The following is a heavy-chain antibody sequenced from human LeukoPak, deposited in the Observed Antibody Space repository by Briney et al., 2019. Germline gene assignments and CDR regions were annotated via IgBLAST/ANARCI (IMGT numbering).Heavy chain of an antibody. CDR1: GFTFDDYA. J-gene: IGHJ4*02. CDR3: ARGSSGWYGIDY. CDR2: ISWNSGSI. Sequence: GGSLRLSCAASGFTFDDYAMHWVRQAPGKGLEWVSGISWNSGSIGYADSVKGRFTISRDNAKNALYLQMNSLRAEDTAVYYCARGSSGWYGIDYWGQGALVNVSS. D-gene: IGHD6-19*01. V-gene: IGHV3-9*01.